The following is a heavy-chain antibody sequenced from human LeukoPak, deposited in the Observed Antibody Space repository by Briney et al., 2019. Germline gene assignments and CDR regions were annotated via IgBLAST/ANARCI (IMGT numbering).Heavy chain of an antibody. CDR3: ATLRRSGWYIGD. CDR1: GYSFTDYY. Sequence: ASVKVSFKASGYSFTDYYIHWVRQAPGQGLEWMGWINPYSGGTNYAEKFQGRVTMTRDTSITTAYMELSSLKSDDTAMYYCATLRRSGWYIGDWGQGTLVTVSS. D-gene: IGHD6-19*01. J-gene: IGHJ4*02. CDR2: INPYSGGT. V-gene: IGHV1-2*02.